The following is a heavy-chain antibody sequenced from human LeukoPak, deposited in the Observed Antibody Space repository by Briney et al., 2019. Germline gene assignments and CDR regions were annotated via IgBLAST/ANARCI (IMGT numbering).Heavy chain of an antibody. CDR2: ISGSGGST. CDR3: ASAYVEMATNPMGY. J-gene: IGHJ4*02. Sequence: GGSLRLSCAASGFIFSSYAMSWVRQAPGKGLECVSAISGSGGSTYYADSVKGRFTISRDNAKNSLYLQMNSLRAEDTAVYYCASAYVEMATNPMGYWGQGTLVTVSS. CDR1: GFIFSSYA. V-gene: IGHV3-23*01. D-gene: IGHD5-24*01.